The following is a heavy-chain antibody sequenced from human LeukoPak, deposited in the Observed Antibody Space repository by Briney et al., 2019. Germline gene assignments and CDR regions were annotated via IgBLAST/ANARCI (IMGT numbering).Heavy chain of an antibody. Sequence: PSETLSLTCAVYGGSFSGYYWSWIRQPPGKGLEWIGEINHSGSANYNPSLKSRVTISVDTSKNQFSLKLSSVTAADTAVYYCATSGGSYWSWGQGTLVTVSS. CDR1: GGSFSGYY. D-gene: IGHD1-26*01. CDR2: INHSGSA. V-gene: IGHV4-34*01. J-gene: IGHJ5*02. CDR3: ATSGGSYWS.